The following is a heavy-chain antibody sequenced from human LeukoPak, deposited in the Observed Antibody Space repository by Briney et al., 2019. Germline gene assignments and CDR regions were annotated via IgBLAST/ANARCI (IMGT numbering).Heavy chain of an antibody. D-gene: IGHD3-22*01. CDR3: ARRDAYDSSGTLFDD. J-gene: IGHJ4*02. CDR1: GGSFSGYY. V-gene: IGHV4-59*08. CDR2: IYYSGST. Sequence: PSETLSLTCAVYGGSFSGYYWSWIRQPPGKGLEWIGYIYYSGSTNYNPSLKSRVTISIDTSKNQFSLKLSSVTAADTAAYYCARRDAYDSSGTLFDDWGEGTLVTVS.